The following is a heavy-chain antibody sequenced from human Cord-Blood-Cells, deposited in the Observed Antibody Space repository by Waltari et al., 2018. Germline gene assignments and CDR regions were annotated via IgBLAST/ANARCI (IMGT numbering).Heavy chain of an antibody. Sequence: QVQLVQSGAEVKKPGASVKVSCKASGYTFTGYYMHWVRQAPGQGIEWMGRSNPNRCGTNYAPKFQGRVTMTRDTSISTAYMELSRLRADDTAVYYCARLRLMVTLPGGFDYWGQGTLVTVSS. V-gene: IGHV1-2*06. D-gene: IGHD5-18*01. CDR3: ARLRLMVTLPGGFDY. CDR1: GYTFTGYY. CDR2: SNPNRCGT. J-gene: IGHJ4*02.